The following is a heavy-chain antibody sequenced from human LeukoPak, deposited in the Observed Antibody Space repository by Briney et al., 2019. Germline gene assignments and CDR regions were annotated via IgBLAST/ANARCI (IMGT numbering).Heavy chain of an antibody. V-gene: IGHV4-31*03. CDR1: GGSISSGGYY. CDR2: IYYSGGT. Sequence: SETLSLTCTVSGGSISSGGYYWSWIRQHPGKGLEWIGYIYYSGGTYYNPSLKSRVTISVDTSKNQFSLKLSSVTAADTAVYYCAATNIKAVAGSHNWFDPWGQGTLVTVSS. J-gene: IGHJ5*02. CDR3: AATNIKAVAGSHNWFDP. D-gene: IGHD6-19*01.